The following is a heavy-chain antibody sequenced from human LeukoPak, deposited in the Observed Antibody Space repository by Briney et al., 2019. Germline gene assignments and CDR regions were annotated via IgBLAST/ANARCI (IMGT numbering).Heavy chain of an antibody. Sequence: SETLSLTCTVSGGSISSSSYYWGWIRQPPGKGLEWIGSIYYSGSTYYNPSLKSRVTISVDTSKNQFSLKLSSVTAADTAVYYCARGGVLLWFGELLYDGYDYYFDYWGQGTLVTVSS. J-gene: IGHJ4*02. CDR1: GGSISSSSYY. V-gene: IGHV4-39*07. CDR2: IYYSGST. CDR3: ARGGVLLWFGELLYDGYDYYFDY. D-gene: IGHD3-10*01.